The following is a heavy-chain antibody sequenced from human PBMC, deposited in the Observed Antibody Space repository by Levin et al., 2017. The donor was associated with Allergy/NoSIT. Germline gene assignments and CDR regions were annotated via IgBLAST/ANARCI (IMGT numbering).Heavy chain of an antibody. V-gene: IGHV4-39*07. Sequence: PSETLSLTCAVSGASIGSSRYYWGWIRQSPRKGLEWIGSMYYRGPTFYHPSLKSRLTISIDTSKNQVSLNLMSVTAADTAVYYCARGDDSTGHFPPCFDYWGQGTLATVSS. D-gene: IGHD3-22*01. CDR1: GASIGSSRYY. CDR3: ARGDDSTGHFPPCFDY. J-gene: IGHJ4*02. CDR2: MYYRGPT.